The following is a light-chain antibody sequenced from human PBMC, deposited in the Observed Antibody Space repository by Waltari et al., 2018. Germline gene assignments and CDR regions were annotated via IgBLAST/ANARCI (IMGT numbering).Light chain of an antibody. Sequence: QSALTLPASVSGSPGQPITIPCTGTSSNVGFYHFVSWYQQHPDKAPNLLVYEVIERPSGVSSRFSGSKSGNTASLTISGLQAEDEADYYCCSYAGRNIWVFGGGTKVTVL. J-gene: IGLJ3*02. V-gene: IGLV2-23*02. CDR2: EVI. CDR1: SSNVGFYHF. CDR3: CSYAGRNIWV.